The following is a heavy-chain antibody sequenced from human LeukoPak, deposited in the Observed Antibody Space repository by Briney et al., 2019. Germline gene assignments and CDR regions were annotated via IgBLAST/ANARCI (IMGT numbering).Heavy chain of an antibody. Sequence: ASQTLSLICTVSGGSINSGGYYWSWIRQHPGKGLEWIGYIYYSGSTNYNPSLKSRVTISVDTSKNQFSLKLSSVTAADTAVYYCARVGSGPAYSSGWRAVDYWGQGTLVTVSS. D-gene: IGHD6-19*01. CDR3: ARVGSGPAYSSGWRAVDY. CDR2: IYYSGST. CDR1: GGSINSGGYY. J-gene: IGHJ4*02. V-gene: IGHV4-31*03.